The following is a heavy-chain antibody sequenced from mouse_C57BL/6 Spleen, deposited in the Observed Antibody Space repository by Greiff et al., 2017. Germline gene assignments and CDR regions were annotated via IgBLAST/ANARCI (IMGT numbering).Heavy chain of an antibody. D-gene: IGHD2-4*01. CDR2: ISYDGSN. V-gene: IGHV3-6*01. CDR1: GYSITSGYY. Sequence: EVQLQESGPGLVKPSQSLSLTCSVTGYSITSGYYWNWIRQFPGNKLEWMGYISYDGSNNYNPSLKNRISITRDTSKNQFFLKLNSVTTEDTATYYCARDYDYDRWYFDVWGTGTTVTVSS. CDR3: ARDYDYDRWYFDV. J-gene: IGHJ1*03.